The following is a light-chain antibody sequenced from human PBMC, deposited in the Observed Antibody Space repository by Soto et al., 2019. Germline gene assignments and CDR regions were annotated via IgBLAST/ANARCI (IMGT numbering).Light chain of an antibody. CDR2: GAS. J-gene: IGKJ1*01. V-gene: IGKV3-20*01. CDR1: QAISSSH. CDR3: QHYDSSLRT. Sequence: EIVLTQSPGTLSLSPGERATLSSRASQAISSSHLAWYQQKPGQAPRLLIYGASSRATDIPDRFSGSGSGADFTLTISRLKPEDFAVYYCQHYDSSLRTFGPGTKVEIK.